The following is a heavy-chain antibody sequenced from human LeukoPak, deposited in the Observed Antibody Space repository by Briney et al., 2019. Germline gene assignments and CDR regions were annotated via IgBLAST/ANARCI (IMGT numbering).Heavy chain of an antibody. CDR3: ARALPTYYYDSSGYPDY. Sequence: GGSLRLSCAASGFTFSSYSMNWVRQAPGKGLEWVSSISSSSSYIYYADSVKGRFTISRDNAKNSLYLQMNSLRAEDTAVYYCARALPTYYYDSSGYPDYWGQGTLVTVSS. V-gene: IGHV3-21*01. CDR2: ISSSSSYI. J-gene: IGHJ4*02. D-gene: IGHD3-22*01. CDR1: GFTFSSYS.